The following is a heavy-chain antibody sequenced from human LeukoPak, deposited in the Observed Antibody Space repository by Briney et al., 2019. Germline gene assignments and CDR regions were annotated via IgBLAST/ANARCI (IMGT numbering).Heavy chain of an antibody. CDR1: GGSITSSSYF. D-gene: IGHD6-19*01. J-gene: IGHJ6*02. CDR2: IYYSGST. V-gene: IGHV4-39*01. CDR3: ARHITVAGSRRYYYGMDV. Sequence: SETLSLTCTVPGGSITSSSYFWGWIRQPPGKGLEWIGSIYYSGSTYYNPSLKSRVTISVDTSKNQVSLKLNSLTAADTAVYYCARHITVAGSRRYYYGMDVWGQGTTVTVSS.